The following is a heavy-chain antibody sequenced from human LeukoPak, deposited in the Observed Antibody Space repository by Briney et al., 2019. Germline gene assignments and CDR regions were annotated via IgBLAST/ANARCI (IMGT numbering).Heavy chain of an antibody. V-gene: IGHV1-69*04. Sequence: ASVKVSCKASGGTFSSYAISWVRQAPGQGLEWMGRIIPILGIANYAQKFQGRVTITADKSTSTAYMELSSLRSGDTAVYYCARPDTAMVMDAFDIWGQGTMVTVSS. D-gene: IGHD5-18*01. CDR3: ARPDTAMVMDAFDI. CDR2: IIPILGIA. CDR1: GGTFSSYA. J-gene: IGHJ3*02.